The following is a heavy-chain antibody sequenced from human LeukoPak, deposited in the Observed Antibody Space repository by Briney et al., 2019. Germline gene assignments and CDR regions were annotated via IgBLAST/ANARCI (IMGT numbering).Heavy chain of an antibody. J-gene: IGHJ4*02. Sequence: GGSLRLSCAASGFTFSRYWMTWVRQAPGRGPEWVANIKQDGSEEYYVDSVKGRFTISRDNAKSSLYLQMNSLRAEDTAIYYCARDKIEGPSNFDNWGQGTLVIVSS. CDR1: GFTFSRYW. V-gene: IGHV3-7*03. CDR2: IKQDGSEE. CDR3: ARDKIEGPSNFDN. D-gene: IGHD2/OR15-2a*01.